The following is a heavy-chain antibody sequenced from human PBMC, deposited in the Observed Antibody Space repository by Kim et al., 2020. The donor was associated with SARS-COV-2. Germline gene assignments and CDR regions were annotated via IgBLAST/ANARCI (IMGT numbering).Heavy chain of an antibody. J-gene: IGHJ4*02. CDR1: GFTFDDYA. CDR3: AKDVGPDYYGSGSYPHY. D-gene: IGHD3-10*01. V-gene: IGHV3-9*01. CDR2: INWNSGRK. Sequence: GGSLRLSCAASGFTFDDYALHWVRQAPGKGLEWVSGINWNSGRKGYADSVKGRFTISRDNAKNSLYLQMNSLRVEDTALYYFAKDVGPDYYGSGSYPHYWGQGTLVIVSS.